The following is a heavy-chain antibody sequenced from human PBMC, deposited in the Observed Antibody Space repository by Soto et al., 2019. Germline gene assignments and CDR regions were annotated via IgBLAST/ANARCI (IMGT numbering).Heavy chain of an antibody. CDR1: GYSFSSYS. V-gene: IGHV1-18*01. Sequence: GPEVKKPGASVKVSCKASGYSFSSYSITWVRQAPGQGLEWMGWISAYSANTHFAQNFQDRVILTTDTSTNTAYMELRSLKSDDTAIYYCARERGGFDYFDYWGQGTQVTVSS. CDR2: ISAYSANT. CDR3: ARERGGFDYFDY. D-gene: IGHD5-12*01. J-gene: IGHJ4*02.